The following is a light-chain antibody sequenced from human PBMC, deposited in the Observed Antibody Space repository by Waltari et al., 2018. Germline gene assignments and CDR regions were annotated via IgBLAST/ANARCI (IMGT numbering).Light chain of an antibody. J-gene: IGLJ2*01. CDR1: ALPKQY. CDR2: KDP. V-gene: IGLV3-25*03. Sequence: SYELTQPPSVSVSPGQTATITCSGDALPKQYAFWYQQKPGQAPVLVTYKDPERPSGDPDRVSGSTSGTTVTLTISGVQAEDEADYYCQSADSTSTHVVFGGGTKLTVL. CDR3: QSADSTSTHVV.